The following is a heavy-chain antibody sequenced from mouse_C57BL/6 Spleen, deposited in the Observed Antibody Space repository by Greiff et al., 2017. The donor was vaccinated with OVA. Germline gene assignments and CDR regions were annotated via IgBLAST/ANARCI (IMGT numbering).Heavy chain of an antibody. CDR2: ISYSGST. CDR1: GYSITSGYD. J-gene: IGHJ2*01. CDR3: ARGMRRGYCDY. V-gene: IGHV3-1*01. Sequence: EVKLVESGPGMVKPSQSLSLTCTVTGYSITSGYDWHWIRHFPGNKLEWMGYISYSGSTNYNPSLKSRISITHDTSKNHFFLKLNSVTTEDTATYYCARGMRRGYCDYWGQGTTLTVSS.